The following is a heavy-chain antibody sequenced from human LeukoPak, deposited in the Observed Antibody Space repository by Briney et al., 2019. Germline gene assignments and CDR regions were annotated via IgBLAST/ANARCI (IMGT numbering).Heavy chain of an antibody. CDR1: GGSMSSGSYY. CDR2: IYTSGST. D-gene: IGHD1-26*01. Sequence: SQTLSLTCTVSGGSMSSGSYYWSWIRQPAGKGLEWIGRIYTSGSTNYNPSLKSRVTISVDTSKNQFSLKLSSVTAADTAVYYCARGLWELPDYWGQGTLVTVSS. J-gene: IGHJ4*02. V-gene: IGHV4-61*02. CDR3: ARGLWELPDY.